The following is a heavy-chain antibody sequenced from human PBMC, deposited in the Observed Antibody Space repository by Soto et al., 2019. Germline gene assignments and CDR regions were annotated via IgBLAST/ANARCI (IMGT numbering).Heavy chain of an antibody. Sequence: ASVKVSCKVSGYTLTELSMHWVRQAPGKGLEWMGGFDPEDGETIYAQKFQGRVTMTEDTSTDTAYMELSSLRSEDTAVYYCATLTYYYDRSGYYYPYYFDYWGQGTLVTVS. CDR2: FDPEDGET. V-gene: IGHV1-24*01. D-gene: IGHD3-22*01. CDR3: ATLTYYYDRSGYYYPYYFDY. CDR1: GYTLTELS. J-gene: IGHJ4*02.